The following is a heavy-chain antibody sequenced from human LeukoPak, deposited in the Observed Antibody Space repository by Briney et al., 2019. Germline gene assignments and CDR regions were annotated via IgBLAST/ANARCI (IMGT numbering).Heavy chain of an antibody. J-gene: IGHJ6*02. V-gene: IGHV1-69*13. CDR2: IIPIFGTA. CDR1: GGTFSSYA. D-gene: IGHD3-3*01. CDR3: ARDLHTYYDFWSGYARYGMDV. Sequence: GASVKVSCKASGGTFSSYAIGWVRQAPGQGLEWMGGIIPIFGTANYAQKFQGRVTITADESTSTAYMELSSLRSEDTAVYYCARDLHTYYDFWSGYARYGMDVWGQGTTVTVSS.